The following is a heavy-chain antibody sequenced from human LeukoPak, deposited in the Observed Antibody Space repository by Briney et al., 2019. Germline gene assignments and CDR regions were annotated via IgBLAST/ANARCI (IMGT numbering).Heavy chain of an antibody. Sequence: SETLSLTCGVSGASISSGGYTWSWIRQPPGKGLEWIGYIYYSGTTFYNPSLMSRVTMSVDSSKNQFSLRLSSVTAADTAVYYCARETEKQWQYWGQGTTVSVSS. J-gene: IGHJ3*01. CDR3: ARETEKQWQY. CDR1: GASISSGGYT. D-gene: IGHD6-19*01. CDR2: IYYSGTT. V-gene: IGHV4-30-4*07.